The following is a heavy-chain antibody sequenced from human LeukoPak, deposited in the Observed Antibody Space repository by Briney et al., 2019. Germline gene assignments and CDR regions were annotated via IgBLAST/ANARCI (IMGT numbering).Heavy chain of an antibody. J-gene: IGHJ1*01. V-gene: IGHV3-7*04. Sequence: GGSLRHSCPASGFTFITDRMNWVGQPPGKGLEWVATIKKDGRETYYVDFVKGRFTISRDNAKNSVHLQMNSLRAADTAVYCSGGSGWTSEFWGQGTLVTVSS. D-gene: IGHD6-19*01. CDR1: GFTFITDR. CDR2: IKKDGRET. CDR3: GGSGWTSEF.